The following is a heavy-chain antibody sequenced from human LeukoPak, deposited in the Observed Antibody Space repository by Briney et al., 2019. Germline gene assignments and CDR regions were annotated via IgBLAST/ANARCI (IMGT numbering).Heavy chain of an antibody. J-gene: IGHJ4*02. V-gene: IGHV3-15*01. D-gene: IGHD4-11*01. CDR2: IKSKTDGGTT. CDR3: TKRGYSNYADS. Sequence: GGSLRLSCAASGFTFSDAYMTWVRQAPGKGPEWVGRIKSKTDGGTTDYAAPVKGRFAISRDDSKNRLYLQMNSLKSEDTGVYYCTKRGYSNYADSWGQGTLVAVSP. CDR1: GFTFSDAY.